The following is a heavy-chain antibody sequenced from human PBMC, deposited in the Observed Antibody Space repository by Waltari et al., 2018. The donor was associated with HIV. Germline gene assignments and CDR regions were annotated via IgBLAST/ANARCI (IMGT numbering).Heavy chain of an antibody. CDR2: IWYDGGDK. CDR1: GLHFSSFG. CDR3: ARDKAPYSTSSAVDY. V-gene: IGHV3-33*01. J-gene: IGHJ4*02. Sequence: VQLVESGGGVVQPGGSLRLSRAASGLHFSSFGIHWVRQAPGSGLQWVAGIWYDGGDKFYAESVKGRFSISRDNSKNTVFLQMNRLRVEDTALYYCARDKAPYSTSSAVDYWGQGTLVTVSS. D-gene: IGHD6-6*01.